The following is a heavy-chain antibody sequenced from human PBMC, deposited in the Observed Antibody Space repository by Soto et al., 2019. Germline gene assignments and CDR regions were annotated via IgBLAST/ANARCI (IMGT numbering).Heavy chain of an antibody. CDR1: GFTFSSYA. J-gene: IGHJ4*02. D-gene: IGHD4-17*01. Sequence: PGGSLRLSCAASGFTFSSYAMSCVRQAPGKGLEWVSAISGSGGSTYYADSVKGRFTISGDNSKNTLYLQMNSLRAEDTAVYYCAKDRIGDYDHLFDYWGQATLVIV. CDR3: AKDRIGDYDHLFDY. CDR2: ISGSGGST. V-gene: IGHV3-23*01.